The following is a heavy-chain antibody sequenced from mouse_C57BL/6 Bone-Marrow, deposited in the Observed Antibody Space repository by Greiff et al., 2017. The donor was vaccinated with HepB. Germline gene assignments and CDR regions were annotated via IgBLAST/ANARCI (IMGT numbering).Heavy chain of an antibody. CDR2: IYPGNSDT. D-gene: IGHD5-1-1*01. CDR3: TLYLYAMDY. Sequence: VQLKESGTVLARPGASVKMSCKTSGYTFTSYWMHWVKQRPGQGLEWIGAIYPGNSDTSYNQKFKGKAKLTAVTSASTAYMALSSLTNEDSAVYYCTLYLYAMDYWGQGTSVTVSS. J-gene: IGHJ4*01. V-gene: IGHV1-5*01. CDR1: GYTFTSYW.